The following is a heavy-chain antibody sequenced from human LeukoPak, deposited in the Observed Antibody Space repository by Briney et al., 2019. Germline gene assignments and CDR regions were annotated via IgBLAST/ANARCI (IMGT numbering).Heavy chain of an antibody. J-gene: IGHJ6*03. CDR2: VSGSAGRT. CDR1: GSTFSSFS. Sequence: GGSLRLSCAASGSTFSSFSMTWVRHAPGKGLEWVSTVSGSAGRTDYADSVKGRFTISRDNLKNTLYLQMNGLRAEDTAVYYCAKNRGHCVDGVCHNYYYMDVWGRGTTVTVSS. CDR3: AKNRGHCVDGVCHNYYYMDV. V-gene: IGHV3-23*01. D-gene: IGHD2-8*02.